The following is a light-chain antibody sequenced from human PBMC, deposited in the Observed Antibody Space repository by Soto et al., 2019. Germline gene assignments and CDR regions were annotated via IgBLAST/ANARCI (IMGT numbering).Light chain of an antibody. V-gene: IGKV3-15*01. CDR3: QQYNYWPPIT. Sequence: EVMMTQSPATLSVSPGERATLSCRASQSVSNNIAWYQQKPGQAPRLLIYYASTRVTGVPARFSGSGSGTEFTLTISSLQSEDFALYYCQQYNYWPPITVGQGTRLEIK. J-gene: IGKJ5*01. CDR2: YAS. CDR1: QSVSNN.